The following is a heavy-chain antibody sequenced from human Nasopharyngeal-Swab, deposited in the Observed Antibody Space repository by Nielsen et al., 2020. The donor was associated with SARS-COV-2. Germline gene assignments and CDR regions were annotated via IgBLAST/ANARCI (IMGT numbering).Heavy chain of an antibody. V-gene: IGHV3-23*01. Sequence: GESLKISCAASGFTFSSYAMSWVRQAPGKGLEWVSAISGSGGSTYYADSVKGRFTISRDNSKNTLYLQMNSLRAEDTAVYYCAKVPSTVTTLPPDYWGHGTLVTVSS. CDR3: AKVPSTVTTLPPDY. J-gene: IGHJ4*01. D-gene: IGHD4-11*01. CDR2: ISGSGGST. CDR1: GFTFSSYA.